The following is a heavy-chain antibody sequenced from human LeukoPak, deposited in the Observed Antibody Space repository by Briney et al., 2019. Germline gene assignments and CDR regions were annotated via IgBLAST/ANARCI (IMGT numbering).Heavy chain of an antibody. Sequence: SETLSLTCTVSGGSISSGGYYWSWIRQHPGKGLEWIGHIYYSGSTYYNPSLKSRVTISVDTSKNQFSLKLSSVTAADTAVYYCARAYYGGNSGGWFDPWGQGTLVTVSS. J-gene: IGHJ5*02. CDR3: ARAYYGGNSGGWFDP. V-gene: IGHV4-31*03. D-gene: IGHD4-23*01. CDR1: GGSISSGGYY. CDR2: IYYSGST.